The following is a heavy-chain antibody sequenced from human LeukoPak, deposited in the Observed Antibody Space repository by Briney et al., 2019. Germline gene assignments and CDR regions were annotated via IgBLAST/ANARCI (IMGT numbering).Heavy chain of an antibody. CDR2: IYYSGST. J-gene: IGHJ4*02. V-gene: IGHV4-59*01. CDR1: GGSISSYY. Sequence: PSETLSPTCIVSGGSISSYYWSWIRQPPGKGLEWIGYIYYSGSTNYNPSLKSRVTISVDTSKNQFSLKLSSVTAADTAVYYCARVDFDWLFDYWGQGTLVTVSS. CDR3: ARVDFDWLFDY. D-gene: IGHD3-9*01.